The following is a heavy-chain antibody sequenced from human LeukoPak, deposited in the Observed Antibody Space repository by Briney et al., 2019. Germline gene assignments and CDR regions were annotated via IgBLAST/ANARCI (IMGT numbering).Heavy chain of an antibody. CDR1: GGSFSGYY. D-gene: IGHD2-21*02. V-gene: IGHV4-34*01. Sequence: PSETLSLTCAIYGGSFSGYYWSWIRQPPGKGLEWIGEINHSGSTNYNPSLKSRVTISVDTSKNQFSLKLSSVTAADTALYYCAREASYCGGDCLLDYWGQGTLVTVFS. J-gene: IGHJ4*02. CDR3: AREASYCGGDCLLDY. CDR2: INHSGST.